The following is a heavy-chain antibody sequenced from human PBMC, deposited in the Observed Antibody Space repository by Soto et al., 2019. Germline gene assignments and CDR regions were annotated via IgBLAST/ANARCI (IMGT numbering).Heavy chain of an antibody. J-gene: IGHJ6*02. V-gene: IGHV3-30*18. CDR3: AKDHYGMEV. Sequence: GGSLRLSCAASGFTFSSYGMHWVRQAPGKGLEWVAVISYDGSNKYYADSVKGRFTISRDNSKNTLYLQMNSLRAEDTAVYYCAKDHYGMEVWAKGPRSPSP. CDR2: ISYDGSNK. CDR1: GFTFSSYG.